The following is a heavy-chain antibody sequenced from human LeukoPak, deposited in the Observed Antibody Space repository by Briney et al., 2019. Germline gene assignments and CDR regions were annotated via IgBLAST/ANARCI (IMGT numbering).Heavy chain of an antibody. D-gene: IGHD3-16*01. V-gene: IGHV3-23*01. CDR2: ITGSGSTT. J-gene: IGHJ4*02. CDR3: AKDRRVLGILDY. CDR1: GFAFSNYG. Sequence: PGGSLRLSCAASGFAFSNYGMNWVRQAPGKGLEWVSGITGSGSTTYYADSVKGRFTISRDNSKNTLYLQMNSLRAEDTAVYYCAKDRRVLGILDYWGQGTLVTVSS.